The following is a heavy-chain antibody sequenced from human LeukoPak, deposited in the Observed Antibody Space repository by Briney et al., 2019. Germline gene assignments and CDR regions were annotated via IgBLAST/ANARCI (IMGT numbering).Heavy chain of an antibody. V-gene: IGHV1-46*01. CDR2: INPSGGST. D-gene: IGHD3-3*01. Sequence: ASVKVSCKASGYTFTSYYMHWVRQAPGQGLEWMGIINPSGGSTSYAQKFQGRVTMTRDTSTSTVYMELSSLRSEDTAVYYCVRVWSGYYSDYWGQGTLVTVSS. CDR3: VRVWSGYYSDY. CDR1: GYTFTSYY. J-gene: IGHJ4*02.